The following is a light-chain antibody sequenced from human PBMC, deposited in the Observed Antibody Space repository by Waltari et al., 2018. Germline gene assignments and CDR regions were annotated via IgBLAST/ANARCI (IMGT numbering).Light chain of an antibody. CDR2: GAS. CDR1: QFVSTN. Sequence: EVVMTQSPATLSVSPGERATLSCRASQFVSTNLAWYQQKPGQAPRLLIYGASTRATGIPARFSGSGSGTDFTLTISSLQSEDFAVYYCQQYDNSWTFGQGTKEEIK. V-gene: IGKV3-15*01. CDR3: QQYDNSWT. J-gene: IGKJ1*01.